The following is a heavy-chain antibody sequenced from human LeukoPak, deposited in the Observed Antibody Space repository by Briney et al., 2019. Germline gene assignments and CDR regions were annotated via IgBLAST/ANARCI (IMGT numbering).Heavy chain of an antibody. Sequence: ASVKVSCKASGYTFTSYDINWVRQATGQGLEWMGWMNPNSGNTGYAQKFQGRVTMTRNTSISTAYMELSSLRSEDTAAYYCARGTGASAAAEYYYYYMDVWGKGTTVTISS. CDR2: MNPNSGNT. D-gene: IGHD6-13*01. J-gene: IGHJ6*03. CDR3: ARGTGASAAAEYYYYYMDV. V-gene: IGHV1-8*01. CDR1: GYTFTSYD.